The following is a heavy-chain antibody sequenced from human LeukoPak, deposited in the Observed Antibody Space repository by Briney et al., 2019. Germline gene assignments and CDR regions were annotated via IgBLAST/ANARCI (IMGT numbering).Heavy chain of an antibody. CDR3: ARGHIAAAGHEFFDY. D-gene: IGHD6-13*01. CDR1: GFTFSSYW. Sequence: GGSLRLSCAASGFTFSSYWMSWVRQAPGKGLEWVANIKQDGSEKYYVDSVKGRFTISRDNAKNSLFLQMNSLRAEDSAVYYCARGHIAAAGHEFFDYWGQGTLVTVSS. J-gene: IGHJ4*02. V-gene: IGHV3-7*01. CDR2: IKQDGSEK.